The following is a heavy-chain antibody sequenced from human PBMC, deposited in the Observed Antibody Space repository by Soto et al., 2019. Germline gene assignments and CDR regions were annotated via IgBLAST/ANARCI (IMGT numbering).Heavy chain of an antibody. CDR2: ISYDGSNK. CDR1: GFTFSSYA. J-gene: IGHJ4*02. CDR3: ARVRGNPERRDGYNYYFDY. D-gene: IGHD5-12*01. Sequence: GGSLRLSCAASGFTFSSYAMHWVRQAPGKGLEWVAVISYDGSNKYYANSVKGRFTISRDNSKNTLYLQMNSLRAEDTAVYYCARVRGNPERRDGYNYYFDYWGQGTLVTVSS. V-gene: IGHV3-30*04.